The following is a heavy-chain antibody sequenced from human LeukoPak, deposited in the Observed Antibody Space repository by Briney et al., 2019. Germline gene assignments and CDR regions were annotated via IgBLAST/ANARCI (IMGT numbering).Heavy chain of an antibody. CDR3: ARSTTGSGRYEAY. J-gene: IGHJ4*02. CDR1: GGSISSSSYY. V-gene: IGHV4-39*07. D-gene: IGHD6-19*01. Sequence: PSETLSLTCTVSGGSISSSSYYWGWIRQPPGKGLEWIGYTHYSGNTNHNPSLKSRVTISVDTSKNQFSLKLTSVTAADTAVYYCARSTTGSGRYEAYWGQGTLVTVSS. CDR2: THYSGNT.